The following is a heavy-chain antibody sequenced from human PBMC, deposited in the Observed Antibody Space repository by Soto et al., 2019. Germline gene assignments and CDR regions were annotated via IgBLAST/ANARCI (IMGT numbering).Heavy chain of an antibody. D-gene: IGHD3-3*01. V-gene: IGHV3-30*18. CDR2: ISYDGSNK. Sequence: GGSLRLSCAASGFTFSSYGMHWVRQAPGKGLEWVAVISYDGSNKYYADSVKGRFTISRDNSKNTLYLQMNSLRAEDTAVYYCAKDLTRLSGYLRPENQRNWFDPWGQGTLVTVSS. CDR1: GFTFSSYG. CDR3: AKDLTRLSGYLRPENQRNWFDP. J-gene: IGHJ5*02.